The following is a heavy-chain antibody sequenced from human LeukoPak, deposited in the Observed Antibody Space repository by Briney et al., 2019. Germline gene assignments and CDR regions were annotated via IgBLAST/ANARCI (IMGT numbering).Heavy chain of an antibody. Sequence: PSETLSLTCTVSGGSISSYYWSWIRQPPGKGLEWIGYIYYSGSTYYNPSLKSRVTISVDTSKNQFSLKLSSVTAADTAVYYCARTYDFWSGYPRYFDYWGQGTLVTVSS. CDR1: GGSISSYY. V-gene: IGHV4-59*04. CDR2: IYYSGST. CDR3: ARTYDFWSGYPRYFDY. D-gene: IGHD3-3*01. J-gene: IGHJ4*02.